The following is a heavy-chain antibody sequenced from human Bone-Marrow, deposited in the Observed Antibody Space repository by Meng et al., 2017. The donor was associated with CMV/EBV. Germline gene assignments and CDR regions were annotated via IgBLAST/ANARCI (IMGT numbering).Heavy chain of an antibody. CDR1: GGSISSYY. CDR2: IYYSGST. Sequence: GSLRLSCTVSGGSISSYYWSWIRQPPGKGLEWIGYIYYSGSTNYNPSLKSRVTISVDTSKNQFSLKLTSVTAADTAVYYCARGNAVVIAPIDYWGQGTLVTVSS. V-gene: IGHV4-59*01. J-gene: IGHJ4*02. D-gene: IGHD2-21*01. CDR3: ARGNAVVIAPIDY.